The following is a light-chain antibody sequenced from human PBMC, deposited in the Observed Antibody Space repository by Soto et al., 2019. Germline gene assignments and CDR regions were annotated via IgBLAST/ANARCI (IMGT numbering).Light chain of an antibody. J-gene: IGLJ2*01. V-gene: IGLV3-21*04. CDR2: YDS. CDR3: RVWDSSSDRVV. CDR1: NIGSKS. Sequence: SYELTQPPSVSVAPGKTARITCGGNNIGSKSVHWYQQKPGQAPVLVIYYDSDRPSGIPERFSGSNSGNTATLTISRVEAGDEADYYCRVWDSSSDRVVFGGGTQLTVL.